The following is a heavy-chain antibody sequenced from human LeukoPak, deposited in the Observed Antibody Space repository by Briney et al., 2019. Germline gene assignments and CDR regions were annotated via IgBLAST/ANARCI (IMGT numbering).Heavy chain of an antibody. D-gene: IGHD5-12*01. V-gene: IGHV1-8*01. CDR1: GYTFTNYD. CDR2: MNPNSGNT. Sequence: ASVKVSCKASGYTFTNYDINWVRQASGQGLEWMGWMNPNSGNTGYAQKFQGRFTMTWDTSISTAYMELSSLRSDDTAVYYCAREYRRQPDWGQGTLVTVSS. J-gene: IGHJ4*02. CDR3: AREYRRQPD.